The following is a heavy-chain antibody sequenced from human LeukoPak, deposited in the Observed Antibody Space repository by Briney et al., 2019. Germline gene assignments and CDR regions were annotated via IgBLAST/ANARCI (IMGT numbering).Heavy chain of an antibody. V-gene: IGHV1-69*05. D-gene: IGHD2-15*01. Sequence: ASVKVSCRASGGTFSSYAISWVRQAPGQGLEWMGGIIPIFGTANYAQKFQGRVTITTDESTSTAYMELSSPRSEDTAVYYCASLGYCSGGSCYFWGQGTLVTVSS. CDR3: ASLGYCSGGSCYF. CDR2: IIPIFGTA. CDR1: GGTFSSYA. J-gene: IGHJ4*02.